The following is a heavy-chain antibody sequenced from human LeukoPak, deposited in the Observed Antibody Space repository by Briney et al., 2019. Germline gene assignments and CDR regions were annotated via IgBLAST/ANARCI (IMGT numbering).Heavy chain of an antibody. CDR2: IYYSGST. CDR1: GGSISSSSYY. J-gene: IGHJ6*03. Sequence: PSETLSLTCTVSGGSISSSSYYWGWIRQPPGKGLEWIGSIYYSGSTYYNPSLKSRVTISVDTSKNQFSLKLSSVTAADTAVYYCARGPHTGLYYYYYYMDVWGKGTTVTVSS. V-gene: IGHV4-39*07. D-gene: IGHD1-14*01. CDR3: ARGPHTGLYYYYYYMDV.